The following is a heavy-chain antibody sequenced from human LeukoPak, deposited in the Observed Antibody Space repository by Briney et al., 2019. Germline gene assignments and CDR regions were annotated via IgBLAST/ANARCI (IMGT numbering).Heavy chain of an antibody. Sequence: ASVKVSCKASGGAFSSYAISWVRQAPGQGLEWMGGIIPIFGTANYAQKFQGRVTITADESTSTAYMELSSLRSEDTAVYYCAIGTYYYDSSGYDYFDYWGQGTLVTVSS. CDR1: GGAFSSYA. CDR3: AIGTYYYDSSGYDYFDY. V-gene: IGHV1-69*13. D-gene: IGHD3-22*01. J-gene: IGHJ4*02. CDR2: IIPIFGTA.